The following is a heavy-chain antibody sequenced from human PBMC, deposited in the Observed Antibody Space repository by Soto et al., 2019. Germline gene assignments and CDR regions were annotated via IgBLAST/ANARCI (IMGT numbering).Heavy chain of an antibody. CDR1: GFTSSSYG. CDR3: AKDRMETVTTLDWFFDL. Sequence: QVQLVESGGGVVQPGRSLRLSCAASGFTSSSYGMHWVRQAPGKGLEWVAVISYDGSNKYYADSVKGRFTISRDNSKNTLYLQMNSLRAEDTAVYYCAKDRMETVTTLDWFFDLWGRGTLVTVSS. J-gene: IGHJ2*01. V-gene: IGHV3-30*18. D-gene: IGHD4-17*01. CDR2: ISYDGSNK.